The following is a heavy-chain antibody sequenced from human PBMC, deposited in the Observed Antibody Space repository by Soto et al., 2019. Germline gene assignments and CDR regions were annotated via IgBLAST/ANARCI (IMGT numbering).Heavy chain of an antibody. CDR3: ARGAAAAAGLYNWYDP. D-gene: IGHD6-13*01. Sequence: GGSLRLSCAASGFTVSSNDMSWVRQAPGKGLEWVSVIYSGGSTYYADSGKGRFTISRDNSKNTLYLQMNSLRAEDTAVYYCARGAAAAAGLYNWYDPWGQGTLVTVSS. CDR1: GFTVSSND. J-gene: IGHJ5*02. CDR2: IYSGGST. V-gene: IGHV3-66*01.